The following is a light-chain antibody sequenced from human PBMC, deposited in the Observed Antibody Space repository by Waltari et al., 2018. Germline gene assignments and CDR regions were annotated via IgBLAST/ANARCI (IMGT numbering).Light chain of an antibody. CDR2: GKN. J-gene: IGLJ2*01. CDR3: NSRDSSGNHVV. V-gene: IGLV3-19*01. Sequence: SSELTQDPAVSVALGQTVRITCQGDSLRSYYASWYQQKPGQAPVLVIYGKNNRPSGIPERFAGSSPGNTASLAITGAQAEDEADYYCNSRDSSGNHVVFGGGTKLTVL. CDR1: SLRSYY.